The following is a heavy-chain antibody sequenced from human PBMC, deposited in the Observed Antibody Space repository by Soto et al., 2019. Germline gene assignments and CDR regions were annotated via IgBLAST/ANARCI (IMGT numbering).Heavy chain of an antibody. CDR3: ARESEDLPSNFDY. Sequence: EVQLVESGGGLVKPGGSLRLSCAASGFTFTRYSMNWVRQAPGKGLEWVSSISSTTSYIYYGDSMKGRFTISRDNAKNSLYLEMNSPRPEDTAVYYCARESEDLPSNFDYWGQGTLVTVSS. CDR1: GFTFTRYS. V-gene: IGHV3-21*06. J-gene: IGHJ4*02. CDR2: ISSTTSYI.